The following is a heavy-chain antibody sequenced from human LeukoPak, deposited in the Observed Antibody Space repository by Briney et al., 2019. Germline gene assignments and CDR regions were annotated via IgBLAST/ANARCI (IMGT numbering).Heavy chain of an antibody. V-gene: IGHV1-46*01. CDR2: LNPSIGTT. CDR3: ARSGGGYVDAFDI. D-gene: IGHD1-1*01. CDR1: GYTFTSYY. J-gene: IGHJ3*02. Sequence: ASVKVSCKASGYTFTSYYIHWVRQAPGQGLEWMGTLNPSIGTTDYAQNFQGRVTMTRDTSTSTVYMELSSLRSEDTAVYYCARSGGGYVDAFDIWGPGTMVTVSS.